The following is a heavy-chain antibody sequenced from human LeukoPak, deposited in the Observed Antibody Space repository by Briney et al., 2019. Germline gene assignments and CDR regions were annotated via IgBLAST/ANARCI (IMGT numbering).Heavy chain of an antibody. CDR3: ARSYCSGGSCYFDY. CDR1: DVAISSSSYY. Sequence: PSETLSLTCTVSDVAISSSSYYWGWIRRPPGKGLEWIGSIYYSGSTYYNPSLKSRVTISVDTSKNQFSLKLSSVTAADTAVYYCARSYCSGGSCYFDYWGQGTLVTVSS. CDR2: IYYSGST. D-gene: IGHD2-15*01. J-gene: IGHJ4*02. V-gene: IGHV4-39*01.